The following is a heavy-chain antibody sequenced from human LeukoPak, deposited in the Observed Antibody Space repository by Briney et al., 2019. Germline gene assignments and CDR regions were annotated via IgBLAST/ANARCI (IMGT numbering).Heavy chain of an antibody. CDR2: ISGSGGST. CDR3: AKDLYRYFDCVLDY. J-gene: IGHJ4*02. Sequence: GGSLRLSCAATGFTFSSHAMSWVRQAPGKGLEWVSAISGSGGSTYYADSVKGRFTISRDNSKNTLYLQMNSLRAEDTAVYYCAKDLYRYFDCVLDYWGQGTLVTVSS. V-gene: IGHV3-23*01. D-gene: IGHD3-9*01. CDR1: GFTFSSHA.